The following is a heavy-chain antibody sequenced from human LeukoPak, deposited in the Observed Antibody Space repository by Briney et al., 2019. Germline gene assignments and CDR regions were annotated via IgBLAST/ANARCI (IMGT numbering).Heavy chain of an antibody. CDR2: ISGSGGST. CDR3: AKTPDRGGFPRYYFDY. Sequence: GGSLRLSCATYGFTFSSNTMSWVRHAPAKALEWVSAISGSGGSTYYADSVKGRFTISRDNSKNTLYLQMNSLRAEDTAVYYCAKTPDRGGFPRYYFDYWGQGTLVTVSS. D-gene: IGHD3-16*01. V-gene: IGHV3-23*01. J-gene: IGHJ4*02. CDR1: GFTFSSNT.